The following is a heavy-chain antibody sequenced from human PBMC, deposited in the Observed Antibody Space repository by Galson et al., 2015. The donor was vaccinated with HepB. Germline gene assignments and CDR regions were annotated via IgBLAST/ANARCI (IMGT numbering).Heavy chain of an antibody. V-gene: IGHV1-69*06. D-gene: IGHD3-3*01. CDR2: ITPKFDTP. J-gene: IGHJ4*02. Sequence: SVKVSCKASEDIFSRYEITWVRQAPGQGLEWMGGITPKFDTPNYAQKFQGRLTISADTSTRTVYMHLTRLRSEDTAVYYCARGDGIRFQPFDYWGQGTLVTVSS. CDR1: EDIFSRYE. CDR3: ARGDGIRFQPFDY.